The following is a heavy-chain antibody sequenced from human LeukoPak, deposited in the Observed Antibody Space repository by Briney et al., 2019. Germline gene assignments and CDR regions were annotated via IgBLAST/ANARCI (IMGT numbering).Heavy chain of an antibody. Sequence: GGSLGLSCAASGFTFSSYSMNWVRQAPGKGLEWVSSISSSSSYIYYADSVKGRFTISRDNAKNSLYLQMNSLRAEDTAVYYCVRYYTRQSWYFDLWGRGTLVTVSS. D-gene: IGHD3-10*01. CDR1: GFTFSSYS. V-gene: IGHV3-21*01. CDR3: VRYYTRQSWYFDL. J-gene: IGHJ2*01. CDR2: ISSSSSYI.